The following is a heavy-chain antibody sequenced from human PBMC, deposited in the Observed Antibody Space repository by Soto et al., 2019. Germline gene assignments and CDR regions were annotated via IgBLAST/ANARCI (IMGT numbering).Heavy chain of an antibody. CDR3: VRGGKTAGAFDI. CDR1: GFTFSNYG. J-gene: IGHJ3*02. D-gene: IGHD3-16*01. Sequence: QVQLVESGGGVVQPGRSLRLSCAASGFTFSNYGMHWVRQAPGKGLEWVAVIWNDGNKKYYADSVKGRFTISRDNSENTLFLQMNSLTAEETAVYYCVRGGKTAGAFDIWGQGTRVPVSS. CDR2: IWNDGNKK. V-gene: IGHV3-33*01.